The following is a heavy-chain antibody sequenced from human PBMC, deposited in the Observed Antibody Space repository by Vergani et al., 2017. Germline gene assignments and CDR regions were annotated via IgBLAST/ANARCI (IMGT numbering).Heavy chain of an antibody. Sequence: QVQLVESGGGVVQPGRSLRLSCAASGFTFSNYGIHWVRQAPGKGLEWVAVISYDGSKTYYGDSVKGRFTISRDNSKNKVYLQMNSLREDTAVYYCAKDGWEVPHFAFYNYMDVWGKXP. CDR1: GFTFSNYG. CDR3: AKDGWEVPHFAFYNYMDV. J-gene: IGHJ6*03. CDR2: ISYDGSKT. V-gene: IGHV3-30*18. D-gene: IGHD1-26*01.